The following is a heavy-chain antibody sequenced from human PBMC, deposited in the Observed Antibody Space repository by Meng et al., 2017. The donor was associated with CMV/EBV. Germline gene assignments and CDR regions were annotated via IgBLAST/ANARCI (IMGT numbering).Heavy chain of an antibody. J-gene: IGHJ4*02. V-gene: IGHV4-4*07. CDR2: IYSSGST. CDR3: ARHGDTAMVVGIDY. D-gene: IGHD5-18*01. CDR1: GGSISSYY. Sequence: QVERSGSGPGQVRPSVTLSLTATVSGGSISSYYWGWLRPPAGNGLEWIGRIYSSGSTNYNPFLKSRVTMSVDTSKTQFSLKLSSVTAADTAVYYCARHGDTAMVVGIDYWGQGTLVTVSS.